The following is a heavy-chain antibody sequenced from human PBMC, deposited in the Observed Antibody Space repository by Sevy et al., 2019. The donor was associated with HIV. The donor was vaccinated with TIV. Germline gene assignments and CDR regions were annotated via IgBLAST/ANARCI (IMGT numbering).Heavy chain of an antibody. Sequence: GGSLRLSCATSGFIFSNYAMHWIRQAPGKGLEWVGRIKSKTDGGTTDYAAPVKGRFTISRDDSKNTLYLQMNSLKTEDTAVYYCTSEDYYDSSGDYYGMDVWGQGTTVTVSS. V-gene: IGHV3-15*01. J-gene: IGHJ6*02. D-gene: IGHD3-22*01. CDR1: GFIFSNYA. CDR3: TSEDYYDSSGDYYGMDV. CDR2: IKSKTDGGTT.